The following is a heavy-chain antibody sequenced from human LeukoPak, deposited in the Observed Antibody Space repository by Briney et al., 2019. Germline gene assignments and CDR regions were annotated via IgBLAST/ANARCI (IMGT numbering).Heavy chain of an antibody. CDR1: GFTFSSYG. CDR3: AKDPGGILTGYYAPDY. Sequence: GRSLRLSCAASGFTFSSYGTHWVRQAPGKGLEWVAVISYDGSNKYYADSVKGRFTISRDNSKNTLYLQMNSLRAEDTAVYYCAKDPGGILTGYYAPDYWGQGTLVTVSS. J-gene: IGHJ4*02. D-gene: IGHD3-9*01. V-gene: IGHV3-30*18. CDR2: ISYDGSNK.